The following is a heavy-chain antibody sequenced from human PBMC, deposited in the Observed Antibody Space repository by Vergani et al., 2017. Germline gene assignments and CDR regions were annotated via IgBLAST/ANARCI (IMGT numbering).Heavy chain of an antibody. J-gene: IGHJ5*02. Sequence: QVQLQQWGAGLLKPSETLSLTCAVYGGSFSGYYWSWIRQPPGKGLEWIGEINHSGSTNYNPSLKSRVTISVDTSKNQLSLKLSSVTAADTAVYYCARAIYSSSWYNRGRGENLFDPWGRGTLVTVSS. CDR3: ARAIYSSSWYNRGRGENLFDP. V-gene: IGHV4-34*01. D-gene: IGHD6-13*01. CDR2: INHSGST. CDR1: GGSFSGYY.